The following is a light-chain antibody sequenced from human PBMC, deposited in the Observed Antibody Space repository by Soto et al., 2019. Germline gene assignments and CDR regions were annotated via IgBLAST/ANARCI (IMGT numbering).Light chain of an antibody. CDR3: HEQQEGVSSPYT. Sequence: EIVLTQSPGTLPLSPGERATLSCRASQSVSIKYIAWYQQKPGQAPRLLLYGGSNRASGIPDTFSGSGSGTDFTLTISRLEPEDIAVYYCHEQQEGVSSPYTFGDGTKLEIK. V-gene: IGKV3-20*01. CDR2: GGS. J-gene: IGKJ2*01. CDR1: QSVSIKY.